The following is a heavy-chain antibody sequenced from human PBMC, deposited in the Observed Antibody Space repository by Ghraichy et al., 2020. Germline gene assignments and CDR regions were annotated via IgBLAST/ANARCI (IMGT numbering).Heavy chain of an antibody. CDR1: GGSISSYY. CDR2: IYYSGST. CDR3: ARVDENYYYGMDV. Sequence: SETLSLTCTVSGGSISSYYWSWIRQPPGKGLEWIGYIYYSGSTNYNPSLKSRVTISVDTSKNQFSLKLSSVTAADTAVYYCARVDENYYYGMDVWGQGTTVTVSS. J-gene: IGHJ6*02. V-gene: IGHV4-59*01.